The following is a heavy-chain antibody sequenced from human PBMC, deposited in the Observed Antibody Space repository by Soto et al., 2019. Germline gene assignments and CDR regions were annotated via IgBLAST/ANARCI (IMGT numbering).Heavy chain of an antibody. CDR2: IIPIFGTA. D-gene: IGHD3-22*01. CDR1: GGTFSSYA. Sequence: SVKVSCKASGGTFSSYAISWVRQAPGQGLEWMGGIIPIFGTANYAQKFQGRVTITADESTSTAYMELSSLRSEDTAVYYCARNFKPITMIVVVFGTPGPYYYGMGVWGQGTTVTVSS. CDR3: ARNFKPITMIVVVFGTPGPYYYGMGV. V-gene: IGHV1-69*13. J-gene: IGHJ6*02.